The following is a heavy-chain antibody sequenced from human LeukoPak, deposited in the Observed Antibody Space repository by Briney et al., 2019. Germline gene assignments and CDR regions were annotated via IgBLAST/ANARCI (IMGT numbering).Heavy chain of an antibody. Sequence: GGSLRLSCAASGFTFSSYGMHWVRQAPGKGLEWVAFIRYDGSNKYYADSVKGRFTISRDNSKNTLYLQMNSLRAEDTAVYYCARGYYDFWSGYPRYFDYWGQGTLVTVSS. J-gene: IGHJ4*02. CDR1: GFTFSSYG. CDR3: ARGYYDFWSGYPRYFDY. D-gene: IGHD3-3*01. CDR2: IRYDGSNK. V-gene: IGHV3-30*02.